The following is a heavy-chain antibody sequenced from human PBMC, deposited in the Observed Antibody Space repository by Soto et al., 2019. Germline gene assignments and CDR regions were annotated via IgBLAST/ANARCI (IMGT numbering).Heavy chain of an antibody. CDR3: AAKSLRGYSGYDLVPDYYYYYGMDV. CDR2: IVVGSGNT. V-gene: IGHV1-58*01. CDR1: GITFTSSA. Sequence: ASVKVSCKASGITFTSSAVQWVRQARGQRLEWIGWIVVGSGNTNYAQKFQERVTITRDMSTSTAYMELSSLRSEDTAVYYCAAKSLRGYSGYDLVPDYYYYYGMDVWGQGTTVTVSS. D-gene: IGHD5-12*01. J-gene: IGHJ6*02.